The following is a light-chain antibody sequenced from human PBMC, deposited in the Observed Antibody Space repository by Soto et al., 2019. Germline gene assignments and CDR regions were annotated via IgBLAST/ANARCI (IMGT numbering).Light chain of an antibody. J-gene: IGLJ1*01. CDR1: SSDIGGYNS. CDR3: SSYTTSSNV. CDR2: AVS. V-gene: IGLV2-14*01. Sequence: ALTQPASVSGSPGQSITISCTGTSSDIGGYNSVSWYQQHPGKAPKLVIYAVSNRPSGVSSRFSGSKSGNTASLTMSGLQAEDEATYYCSSYTTSSNVFGTGTKVTVL.